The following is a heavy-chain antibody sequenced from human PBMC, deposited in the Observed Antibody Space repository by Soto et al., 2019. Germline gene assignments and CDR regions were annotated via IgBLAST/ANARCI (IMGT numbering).Heavy chain of an antibody. V-gene: IGHV3-74*01. D-gene: IGHD2-15*01. CDR3: ARGDCVGGTCYSLAGSVYYYMDV. CDR1: GFTFSNYW. J-gene: IGHJ6*03. Sequence: EVQLVESGGGLVQPGGSLRLSCAASGFTFSNYWMYCVRQAPGKGLVWVSRINSDGSVSSYADSVKGRLTISRDNVKNTLYLQMDSLRAEDTAVYYCARGDCVGGTCYSLAGSVYYYMDVWGKGTTVTVFS. CDR2: INSDGSVS.